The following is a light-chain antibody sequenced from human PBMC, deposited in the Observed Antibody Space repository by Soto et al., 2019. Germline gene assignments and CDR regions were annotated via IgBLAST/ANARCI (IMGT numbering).Light chain of an antibody. CDR1: SSNIGGTNY. Sequence: QSVLTQPPSASGTPGQRVFISCSGSSSNIGGTNYAYWYQQLPGAAPKLLMHSNNLRPSGVPERISGSKSGTSASLAISGLLSHNEAVYYCASWDDRLGAVIFGGGTKLTVL. CDR2: SNN. J-gene: IGLJ2*01. CDR3: ASWDDRLGAVI. V-gene: IGLV1-47*02.